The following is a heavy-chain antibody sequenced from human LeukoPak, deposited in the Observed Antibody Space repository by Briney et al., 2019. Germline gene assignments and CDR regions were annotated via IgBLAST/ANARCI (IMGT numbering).Heavy chain of an antibody. CDR3: ARDGYYYDSSGFGDFDY. CDR1: GFTFSSYS. V-gene: IGHV3-48*02. CDR2: ISSSSSTI. Sequence: PGGSLRLSCAASGFTFSSYSMNWVRQAPGRGLEWVSYISSSSSTIYYADSVKGRFTISRDNAKNSLYLQMNSLRDEDTAVYYCARDGYYYDSSGFGDFDYWGQGTLVTVSS. J-gene: IGHJ4*02. D-gene: IGHD3-22*01.